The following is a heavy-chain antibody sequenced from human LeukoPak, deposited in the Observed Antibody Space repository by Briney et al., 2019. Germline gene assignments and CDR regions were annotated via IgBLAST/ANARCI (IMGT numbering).Heavy chain of an antibody. CDR2: ISGSGGTT. CDR1: GFTVSSNY. J-gene: IGHJ6*02. Sequence: GGSLRLSRAAPGFTVSSNYMSWVRQAPGKGLEWVSVISGSGGTTYYADSVKGRFTISRDSSKNTLYLQMNSLRAEDTAVYYCAKVSGGGLYYDGMDVWGQGTTVTVSS. V-gene: IGHV3-23*01. D-gene: IGHD1-14*01. CDR3: AKVSGGGLYYDGMDV.